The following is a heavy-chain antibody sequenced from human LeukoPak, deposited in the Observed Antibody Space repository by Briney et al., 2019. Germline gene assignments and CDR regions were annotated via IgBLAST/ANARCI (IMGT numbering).Heavy chain of an antibody. D-gene: IGHD5-18*01. Sequence: PGGSLRLSCAASGFTFSSYSMNWVRQAPGKGLEWVSSISSSSSYIYYADSVKGRFTISRDNAKNSLYLQMNSLGAEDTAVYYCASFTSGYSYGGDYWGQGTLVTVSS. V-gene: IGHV3-21*01. CDR2: ISSSSSYI. J-gene: IGHJ4*02. CDR1: GFTFSSYS. CDR3: ASFTSGYSYGGDY.